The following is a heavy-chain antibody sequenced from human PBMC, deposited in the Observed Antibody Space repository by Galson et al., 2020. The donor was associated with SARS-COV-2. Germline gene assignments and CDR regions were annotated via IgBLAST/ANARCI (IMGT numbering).Heavy chain of an antibody. D-gene: IGHD6-19*01. CDR1: GFTFSSYA. Sequence: GGSLRLSCAASGFTFSSYAMSWVRQAPGKGLEWVSAISGSGGSTYYADSVKGRFTISRDNSKNTLYLQMNSLRAEDTAVYYCAKAPYSSGWYSGYYYYGMDVWGQGTTVTVSS. CDR3: AKAPYSSGWYSGYYYYGMDV. J-gene: IGHJ6*02. CDR2: ISGSGGST. V-gene: IGHV3-23*01.